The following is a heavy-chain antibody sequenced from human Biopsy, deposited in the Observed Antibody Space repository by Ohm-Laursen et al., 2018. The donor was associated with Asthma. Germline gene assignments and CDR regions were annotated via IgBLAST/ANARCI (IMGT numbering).Heavy chain of an antibody. CDR1: GYTFSDSW. V-gene: IGHV5-51*01. Sequence: ESLRISCKASGYTFSDSWIGWVRQMPGKGLEWMGIIFAANSETKYSPSLQGQVTISADKSISTAYLQWSSLKASDTAMYYCARPRHTIFYDAFDIWGQGTMVTVSS. CDR2: IFAANSET. J-gene: IGHJ3*02. CDR3: ARPRHTIFYDAFDI. D-gene: IGHD3-9*01.